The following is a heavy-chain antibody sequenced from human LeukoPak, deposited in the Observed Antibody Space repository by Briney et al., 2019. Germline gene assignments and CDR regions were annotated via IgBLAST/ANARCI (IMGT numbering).Heavy chain of an antibody. D-gene: IGHD5-18*01. J-gene: IGHJ4*02. CDR3: ARDGYSFGSLDY. V-gene: IGHV3-33*01. Sequence: GGSLRLSCAASGFTFSRYGMHWVRQVPGKGLEWVAIIWSDGNNKYYADAVKDRFTISRDNSKNTMYLQMNSLSAEDTAVYYCARDGYSFGSLDYWGQGTLVTVSS. CDR2: IWSDGNNK. CDR1: GFTFSRYG.